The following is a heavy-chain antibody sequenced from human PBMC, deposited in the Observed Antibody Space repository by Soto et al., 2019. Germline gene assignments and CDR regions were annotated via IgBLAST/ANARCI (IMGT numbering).Heavy chain of an antibody. CDR2: IYYSGST. CDR3: ARGPGIMAKIDY. D-gene: IGHD3-16*01. J-gene: IGHJ4*02. CDR1: GGSISSGGYY. V-gene: IGHV4-31*03. Sequence: QVQLQESGPGLVKPSQTLSLTCTVSGGSISSGGYYWSWIRQHPGKGLEWIGYIYYSGSTYYNPSHKSRVTISVDTSKNQFSLKLSYVTASDWAVYYCARGPGIMAKIDYWGQGTLVTVSS.